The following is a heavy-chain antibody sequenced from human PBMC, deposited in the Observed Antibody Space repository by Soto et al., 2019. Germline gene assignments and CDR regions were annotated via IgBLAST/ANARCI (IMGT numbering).Heavy chain of an antibody. CDR2: ISSSGSTI. D-gene: IGHD3-10*01. Sequence: PGGSLRLSCAASGFTFSDYYMSWIRQAPGKGLEWVSYISSSGSTIYYADSVKGRFTISRDNAKNSLYLQMNSLRAEDTAVYYCARDTTDYYGSGSYPYFDYWGQGTLVTVSS. CDR3: ARDTTDYYGSGSYPYFDY. CDR1: GFTFSDYY. J-gene: IGHJ4*02. V-gene: IGHV3-11*01.